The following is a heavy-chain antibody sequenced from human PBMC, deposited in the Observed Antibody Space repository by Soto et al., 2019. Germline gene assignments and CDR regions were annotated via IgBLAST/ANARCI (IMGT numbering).Heavy chain of an antibody. D-gene: IGHD4-17*01. V-gene: IGHV3-21*01. Sequence: EVQLVESGGGLVKPGGSLRLSCAASRFTFSRYSMNWVRQAPGKGLEWVSFISSGSSYKYYADSVKGRFTISRDNAKNSLYLQMNSLRVEDTAVYYCARASNDYGDYADYWGQGTLVTVSS. CDR3: ARASNDYGDYADY. J-gene: IGHJ4*02. CDR1: RFTFSRYS. CDR2: ISSGSSYK.